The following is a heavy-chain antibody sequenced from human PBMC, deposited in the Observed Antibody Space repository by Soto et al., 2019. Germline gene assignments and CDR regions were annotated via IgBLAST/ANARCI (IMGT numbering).Heavy chain of an antibody. J-gene: IGHJ4*02. D-gene: IGHD6-19*01. Sequence: EVQLVESGGGLVQPGGSLRLSCAASGFTVSSNYMSWVRQAPGKGLEWVSVIYSGGSTYYAASVKGIFTISRDNSKNTLYLQINSLTAEDTAVYYCAIVGSGWYPHWGQGTLVTVSS. CDR3: AIVGSGWYPH. V-gene: IGHV3-66*01. CDR2: IYSGGST. CDR1: GFTVSSNY.